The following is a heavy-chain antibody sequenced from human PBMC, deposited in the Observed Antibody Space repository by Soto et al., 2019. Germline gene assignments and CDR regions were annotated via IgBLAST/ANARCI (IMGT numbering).Heavy chain of an antibody. CDR3: TAPYSSSRSGSYYSFDY. J-gene: IGHJ4*02. CDR2: IKSKTYGGTT. D-gene: IGHD1-26*01. V-gene: IGHV3-15*01. Sequence: GGSLRLSCAASGFTFSNAWRSWGRQAPGKGLEWVGRIKSKTYGGTTDYAAPVKGRFTISRDDSKNTLYLQMNSLKTDDTAVYYCTAPYSSSRSGSYYSFDYWGQGTLVTVSS. CDR1: GFTFSNAW.